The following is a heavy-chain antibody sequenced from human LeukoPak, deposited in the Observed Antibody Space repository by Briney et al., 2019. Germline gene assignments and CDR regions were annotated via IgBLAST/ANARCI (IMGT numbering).Heavy chain of an antibody. J-gene: IGHJ4*02. Sequence: GGSLRLSCAASGFTFSSYGMHWVRQAPGKGLEWVAVISYDGSNKHYADSVKGRFTISRDNSKNTLYLQMNSLRAEDTAVYYCAKEDQYSSGWDPYYFDYWGQGTLVTVSS. CDR1: GFTFSSYG. CDR3: AKEDQYSSGWDPYYFDY. CDR2: ISYDGSNK. V-gene: IGHV3-30*18. D-gene: IGHD6-19*01.